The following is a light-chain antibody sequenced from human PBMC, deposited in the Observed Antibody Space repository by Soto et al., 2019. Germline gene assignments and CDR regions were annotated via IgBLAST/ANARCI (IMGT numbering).Light chain of an antibody. Sequence: DIQMTQSPSSLSASVGDRVTITCRASQSMSTYLNWYQQKPGRAPKLLIYAASTLQSGVPSRFSGSGSGTDFTLTISSLQPEDFATFHCQQSYSTPYTFGQGTKLEIK. CDR2: AAS. CDR1: QSMSTY. V-gene: IGKV1-39*01. CDR3: QQSYSTPYT. J-gene: IGKJ2*01.